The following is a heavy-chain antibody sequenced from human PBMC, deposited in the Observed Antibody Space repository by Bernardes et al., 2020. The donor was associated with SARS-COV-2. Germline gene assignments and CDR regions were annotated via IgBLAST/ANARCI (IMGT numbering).Heavy chain of an antibody. J-gene: IGHJ6*02. CDR3: ASGPGWAHGMDV. D-gene: IGHD1-26*01. CDR1: GFTFSTYC. CDR2: ICQSETIR. V-gene: IGHV3-74*01. Sequence: GGSLRLSCAASGFTFSTYCMHWVRQAPGKGLVWVSRICQSETIRNYADSVKGRFTISRDNTKNTVYLHMNSLRPDDTAVYHCASGPGWAHGMDVWGQGTTVTVSS.